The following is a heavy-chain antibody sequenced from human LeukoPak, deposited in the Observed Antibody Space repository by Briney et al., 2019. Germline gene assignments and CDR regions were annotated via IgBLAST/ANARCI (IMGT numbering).Heavy chain of an antibody. V-gene: IGHV1-2*02. J-gene: IGHJ4*02. Sequence: ASVKVSCKTTGHNLSVYHVHWVRQAPGQGLEWMGWFNGNGGGTKYAQKFQGRVTMTRDTSIDTDYMELTSLISDDTAVYYCARDPLDGSFYFDYWGQGTLVTVAS. CDR1: GHNLSVYH. D-gene: IGHD5-24*01. CDR3: ARDPLDGSFYFDY. CDR2: FNGNGGGT.